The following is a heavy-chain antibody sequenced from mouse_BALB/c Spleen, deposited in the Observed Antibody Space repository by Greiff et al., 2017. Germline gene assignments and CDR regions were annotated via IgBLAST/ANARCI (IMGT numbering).Heavy chain of an antibody. D-gene: IGHD1-2*01. CDR1: GFSLTSYG. J-gene: IGHJ1*01. Sequence: VKVVESGPGLVQPSQSLSITCTVSGFSLTSYGVHWVRQSPGKGLEWLGVIWSGGSTDYNAAFISRLSISKDNSKSQVFFKMNSLQADDTAIYYCARNYGYDWYFDVWGAGTTVTVSS. V-gene: IGHV2-4-1*01. CDR2: IWSGGST. CDR3: ARNYGYDWYFDV.